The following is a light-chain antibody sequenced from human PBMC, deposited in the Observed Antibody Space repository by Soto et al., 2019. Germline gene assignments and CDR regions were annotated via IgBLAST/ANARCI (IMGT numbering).Light chain of an antibody. J-gene: IGKJ5*01. V-gene: IGKV3-15*01. Sequence: EIVMTHSQATLSVSPCERATLSFSASQSVSSNLAWYQQKPGQAPRLLIYGASTRATGIPARFSGSGSGTEFTLTISSLQSEDFAVYYCQQYNNWPPITFGQGTRLETK. CDR3: QQYNNWPPIT. CDR1: QSVSSN. CDR2: GAS.